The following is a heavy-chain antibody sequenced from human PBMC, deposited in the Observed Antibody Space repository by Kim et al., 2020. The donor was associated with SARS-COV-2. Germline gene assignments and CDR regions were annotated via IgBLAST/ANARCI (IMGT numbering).Heavy chain of an antibody. CDR2: INPSGGST. CDR1: GYTFTSYY. V-gene: IGHV1-46*01. J-gene: IGHJ2*01. CDR3: ARDERYYDSSGDWYFDL. D-gene: IGHD3-22*01. Sequence: ASVKVSCKASGYTFTSYYMHWVRQAPGQGLEWMGIINPSGGSTSYAQKFQGRVTMTRDTSTSTVYMELSSLRSEDTAVYYCARDERYYDSSGDWYFDLWGRGTLVTVSS.